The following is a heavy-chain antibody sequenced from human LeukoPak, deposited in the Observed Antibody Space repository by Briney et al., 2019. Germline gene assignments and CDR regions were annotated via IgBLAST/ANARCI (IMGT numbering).Heavy chain of an antibody. CDR2: ISSGGDT. CDR1: GFSVSTNY. J-gene: IGHJ4*02. Sequence: GGSLRLSCVGSGFSVSTNYMSWVRQTPGRGLDWVSLISSGGDTFYADSVQGRFIISRDNSKNTVFLQMNSLRAEDTGVYYCARDLSHDSSWNINHWGQGTLVTVSS. CDR3: ARDLSHDSSWNINH. D-gene: IGHD6-13*01. V-gene: IGHV3-53*01.